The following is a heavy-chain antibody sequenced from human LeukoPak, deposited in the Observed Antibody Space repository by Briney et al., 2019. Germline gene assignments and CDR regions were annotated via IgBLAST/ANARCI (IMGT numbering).Heavy chain of an antibody. V-gene: IGHV4-39*07. D-gene: IGHD7-27*01. CDR1: GGSISSSSYY. CDR2: IYYSGST. Sequence: WETLSLTCTVSGGSISSSSYYWGGIRQPPGKGLEWIGSIYYSGSTYYNPSLKSRVTISVDTSKNQFSLKLSSVTAADTAVYYCARANWGFDYWGQGTLVTVSS. J-gene: IGHJ4*02. CDR3: ARANWGFDY.